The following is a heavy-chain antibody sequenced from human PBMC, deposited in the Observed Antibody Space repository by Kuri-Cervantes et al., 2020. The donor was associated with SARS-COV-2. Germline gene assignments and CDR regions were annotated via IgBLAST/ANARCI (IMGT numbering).Heavy chain of an antibody. D-gene: IGHD3-9*01. CDR3: ARQYYDILTGYYLYGMDV. CDR2: ISSSSSTT. CDR1: GFTFSSYS. Sequence: GESLKISCAASGFTFSSYSMNWVRQAPGKGLEWGSYISSSSSTTYYADSVKGRFTISRDNAKNSLYLQMNSLRDEDTAVYYCARQYYDILTGYYLYGMDVWGQGTTVTVSS. J-gene: IGHJ6*02. V-gene: IGHV3-48*02.